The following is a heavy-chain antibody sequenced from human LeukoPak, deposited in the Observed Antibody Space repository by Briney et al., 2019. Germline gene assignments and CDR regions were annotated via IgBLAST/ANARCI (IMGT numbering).Heavy chain of an antibody. CDR2: IKPDGSEK. V-gene: IGHV3-7*01. Sequence: GGSLRPSCAASGFTFTNYWMSWVRQAPGKGLEWVANIKPDGSEKYYVDSVKGRFTISRDNAKSSLYLQMNSLRAEDTAVYYCARDYYYGSGSYLKWGQGTLVTVSS. J-gene: IGHJ4*02. CDR3: ARDYYYGSGSYLK. CDR1: GFTFTNYW. D-gene: IGHD3-10*01.